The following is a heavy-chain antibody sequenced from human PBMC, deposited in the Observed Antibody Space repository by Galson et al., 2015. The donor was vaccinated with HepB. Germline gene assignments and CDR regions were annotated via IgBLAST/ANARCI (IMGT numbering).Heavy chain of an antibody. CDR3: AKGESGSNYMGFDY. CDR1: GFTFSNYV. J-gene: IGHJ4*02. CDR2: VTGSGGTT. D-gene: IGHD1-26*01. V-gene: IGHV3-23*01. Sequence: SLRLSCAASGFTFSNYVMSWVRQAPGKGLDWVAGVTGSGGTTYYADSVKGRFTISRDNSRNTLYLQMNSLRAEDTAVYYCAKGESGSNYMGFDYWGQGTLVTVSS.